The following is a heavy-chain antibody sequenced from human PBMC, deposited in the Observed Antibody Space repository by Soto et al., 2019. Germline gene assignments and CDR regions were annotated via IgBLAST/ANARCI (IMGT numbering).Heavy chain of an antibody. CDR3: AREDDYLNWFDP. CDR1: GFTFSSYS. V-gene: IGHV3-48*02. CDR2: ISSSSSTI. Sequence: EVQLVESGGGLVQPGGSLRLSCAASGFTFSSYSMNWVRQAPGTGLEWVSYISSSSSTIYYADSVKGRFTISRDNAKNSLYLQMNSLRDEDTAVYYCAREDDYLNWFDPWGQGTLVTVSS. D-gene: IGHD4-17*01. J-gene: IGHJ5*02.